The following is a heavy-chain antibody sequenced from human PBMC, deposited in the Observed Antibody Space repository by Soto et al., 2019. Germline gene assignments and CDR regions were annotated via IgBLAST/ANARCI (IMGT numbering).Heavy chain of an antibody. CDR2: IYYNGNT. Sequence: TLSLTCTLSCVSITSGAYYWTWVRQHPGKGLEWIGYIYYNGNTYFSPSLKRRLTISIDASKNQFSLKLSSVTAADTAMYYCARARLRAVYAFDFWGQGTMVTV. V-gene: IGHV4-31*03. CDR3: ARARLRAVYAFDF. CDR1: CVSITSGAYY. D-gene: IGHD4-17*01. J-gene: IGHJ3*01.